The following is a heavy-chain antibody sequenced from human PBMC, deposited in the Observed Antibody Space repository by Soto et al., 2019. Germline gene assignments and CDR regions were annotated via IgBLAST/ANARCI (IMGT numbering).Heavy chain of an antibody. CDR1: GYTFTSYG. Sequence: QVQLVQSGAEVKKPGASVKVSCKASGYTFTSYGISWVRQAPGQGLEWMGWISAYNGNTNYAQKLQGRVTMTTDTSTSTGYMELRGLRSYDTAGYYCARDAAVGLFDYWGQGTLVTVSS. CDR3: ARDAAVGLFDY. V-gene: IGHV1-18*01. CDR2: ISAYNGNT. D-gene: IGHD1-26*01. J-gene: IGHJ4*02.